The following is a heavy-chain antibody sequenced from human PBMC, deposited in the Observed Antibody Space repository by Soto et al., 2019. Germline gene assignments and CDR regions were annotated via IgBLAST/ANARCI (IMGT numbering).Heavy chain of an antibody. V-gene: IGHV1-2*02. D-gene: IGHD1-26*01. J-gene: IGHJ6*03. CDR3: ARESGGATATLDYYYFYMDV. Sequence: QVQLVQSGAEVKKPGASVTVSCKASGYTFSDYYLHWVRQAPGQGPEWMGWMNPNSGDTKYAQKFQGRVTRTRETSVRTAFMELNWLKSDDTAVYYCARESGGATATLDYYYFYMDVWGKGTTVTVSS. CDR1: GYTFSDYY. CDR2: MNPNSGDT.